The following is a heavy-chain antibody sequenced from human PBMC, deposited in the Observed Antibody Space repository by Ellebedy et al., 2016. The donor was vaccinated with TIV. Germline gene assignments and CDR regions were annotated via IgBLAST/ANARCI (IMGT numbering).Heavy chain of an antibody. CDR3: ARRADYYDSSGYGPVDY. D-gene: IGHD3-22*01. CDR2: IYPGDSDT. CDR1: GSRSTNYW. V-gene: IGHV5-51*01. J-gene: IGHJ4*02. Sequence: GASLKISXKGSGSRSTNYWIGWVRQLPGKGLEWMGIIYPGDSDTRYSPSFQGQFTMSADKSISTAYLQWSSLEASDTAMYYCARRADYYDSSGYGPVDYWGQGTLVTVSS.